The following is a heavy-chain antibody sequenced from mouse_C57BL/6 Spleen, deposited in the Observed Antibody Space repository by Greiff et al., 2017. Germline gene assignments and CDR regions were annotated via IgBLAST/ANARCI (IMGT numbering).Heavy chain of an antibody. V-gene: IGHV5-17*01. CDR1: GFTFSDYG. J-gene: IGHJ4*01. CDR2: ISSGSSTI. Sequence: DVQLVESGGGLVKPGGSLKLSCAASGFTFSDYGMHWVRQAPEKGLEWVAYISSGSSTIYYADTVKGRFTISRDNAKNTLFLQMTSLRSEDTAMYYCARPDGYYNYAMDYWGQGTSVTVSS. CDR3: ARPDGYYNYAMDY. D-gene: IGHD2-3*01.